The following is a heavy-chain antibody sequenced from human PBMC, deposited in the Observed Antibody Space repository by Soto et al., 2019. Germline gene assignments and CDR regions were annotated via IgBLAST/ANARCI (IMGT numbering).Heavy chain of an antibody. Sequence: GGSLRLSCSVSGFTFSSYSMNWVRQAPGKALEWVSSISSSSSYIYYADSVKGRFTISRDNAKNSLYLQMNSLRAEDTAVYYCARDLSYDYIWGSYPSDYWGQGTLVTVSS. CDR3: ARDLSYDYIWGSYPSDY. J-gene: IGHJ4*02. V-gene: IGHV3-21*01. CDR2: ISSSSSYI. CDR1: GFTFSSYS. D-gene: IGHD3-16*02.